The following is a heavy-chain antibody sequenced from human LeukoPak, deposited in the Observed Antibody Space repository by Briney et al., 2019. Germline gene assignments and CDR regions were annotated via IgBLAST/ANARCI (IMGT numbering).Heavy chain of an antibody. J-gene: IGHJ4*02. CDR1: GASVSGSAYY. V-gene: IGHV4-39*01. CDR3: AKSGGYGLIDY. CDR2: IYYSGST. Sequence: ASETLSLTCTVSGASVSGSAYYWGWIRQPPGKGLEWIGNIYYSGSTYYNESLESRVTISIDTSKNQFSLKLNSVTAADTAMYYCAKSGGYGLIDYWGQGTLVTVSS. D-gene: IGHD1-26*01.